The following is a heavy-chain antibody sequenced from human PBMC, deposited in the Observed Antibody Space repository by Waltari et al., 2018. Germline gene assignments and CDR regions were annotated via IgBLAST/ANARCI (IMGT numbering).Heavy chain of an antibody. V-gene: IGHV4-30-4*08. Sequence: QVQLQESGPGLVKPSQTLSLTCTVSGGSISSGGFFWSWIRQPPGKGLEYIGYIHYTGYTYPNPSRRSRLTISVDTSKNQFSLKLSSVTVADTAVYYCASAYCSAGSCYSEYWGQGTLVTVSS. CDR1: GGSISSGGFF. D-gene: IGHD2-15*01. CDR2: IHYTGYT. J-gene: IGHJ4*02. CDR3: ASAYCSAGSCYSEY.